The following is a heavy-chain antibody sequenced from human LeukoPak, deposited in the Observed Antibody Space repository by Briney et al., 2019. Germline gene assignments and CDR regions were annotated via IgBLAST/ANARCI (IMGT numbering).Heavy chain of an antibody. J-gene: IGHJ5*02. CDR2: IHHSGST. Sequence: SETLSLTCTVSGGSISSHYWRWNRQPPGKGLEWIGYIHHSGSTNYNPSLKSRVTISVDTSKNQFSLKLSSVTAADTAVYYCARMYSSSWDNWFDPWGQGTLVTVSS. CDR1: GGSISSHY. V-gene: IGHV4-59*11. D-gene: IGHD6-13*01. CDR3: ARMYSSSWDNWFDP.